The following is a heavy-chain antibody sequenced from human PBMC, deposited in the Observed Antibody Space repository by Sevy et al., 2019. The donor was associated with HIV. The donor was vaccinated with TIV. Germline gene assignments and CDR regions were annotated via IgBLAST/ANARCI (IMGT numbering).Heavy chain of an antibody. V-gene: IGHV3-20*04. CDR2: IIWNGGSK. J-gene: IGHJ4*02. Sequence: GGSLRLSCVASGFTFDDYGMSWVRQVPGKGLEWVSSIIWNGGSKTYADSVKGRFIISRDNGKNSLYLQMNSLRAEDTALYFCAREKSCGGACYHFDYCGQGTLVTVSS. CDR1: GFTFDDYG. CDR3: AREKSCGGACYHFDY. D-gene: IGHD2-21*02.